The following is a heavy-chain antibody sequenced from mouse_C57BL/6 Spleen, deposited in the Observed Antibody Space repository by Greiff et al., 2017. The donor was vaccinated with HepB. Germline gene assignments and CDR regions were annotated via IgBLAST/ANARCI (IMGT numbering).Heavy chain of an antibody. Sequence: EVQLQQSGPELVKPGASVKISCKASGYTFTDYYMNWVKQSHGKSLEWIGDINPNNGGTSYNQKFKGKATLTVDKSSSTAYMELRSLTSEDSAVYYCARCTTVVPWYVDVWGTGTTVTVSS. CDR1: GYTFTDYY. D-gene: IGHD1-1*01. CDR2: INPNNGGT. CDR3: ARCTTVVPWYVDV. J-gene: IGHJ1*03. V-gene: IGHV1-26*01.